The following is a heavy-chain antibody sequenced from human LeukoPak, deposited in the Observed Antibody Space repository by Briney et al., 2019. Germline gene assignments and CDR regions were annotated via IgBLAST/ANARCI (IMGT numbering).Heavy chain of an antibody. CDR2: IYYSGST. CDR3: ARGSRYYGSGSYYSY. D-gene: IGHD3-10*01. Sequence: SETLSLTCTVSGGSVSSGSYYWSWLRQPPGKGLEWIGYIYYSGSTNYNPSLKSRVTISVDTSKNQFSLKLSSVTAADTAVYYCARGSRYYGSGSYYSYWGQGTLVTASS. CDR1: GGSVSSGSYY. V-gene: IGHV4-61*01. J-gene: IGHJ4*02.